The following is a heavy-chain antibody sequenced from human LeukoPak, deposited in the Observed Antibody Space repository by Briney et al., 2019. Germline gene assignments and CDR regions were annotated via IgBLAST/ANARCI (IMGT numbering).Heavy chain of an antibody. V-gene: IGHV3-15*01. CDR3: TPSTGYYFEGNWFDP. J-gene: IGHJ5*02. CDR2: IKSKTDGGTT. D-gene: IGHD3-9*01. Sequence: PGGSLRLSCAASGFTFSNAWMSWVRQAPGKGLEWVGRIKSKTDGGTTDYAAPVKGRFTISRDDSKNTLYLQMNSLKTEDTAVYYCTPSTGYYFEGNWFDPWGQGTLVTVSS. CDR1: GFTFSNAW.